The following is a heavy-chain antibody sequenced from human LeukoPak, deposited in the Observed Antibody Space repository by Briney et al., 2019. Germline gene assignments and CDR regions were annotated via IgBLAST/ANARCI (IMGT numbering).Heavy chain of an antibody. CDR3: ARDRTGRIHYSSSPEDGMDV. J-gene: IGHJ6*02. CDR2: ISAYNGNT. D-gene: IGHD6-13*01. V-gene: IGHV1-18*01. Sequence: ASVKVSCKASGYTFTSYGISWVRQAPGQGLEWMGWISAYNGNTNYAQKLQGRVTMTTDTSTSTVYMELRSLRSDDTAVYYCARDRTGRIHYSSSPEDGMDVWGQGTTVTVSS. CDR1: GYTFTSYG.